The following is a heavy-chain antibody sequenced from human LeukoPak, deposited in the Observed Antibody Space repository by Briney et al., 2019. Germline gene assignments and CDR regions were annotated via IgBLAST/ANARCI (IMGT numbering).Heavy chain of an antibody. J-gene: IGHJ6*02. CDR1: GFTVSSNY. V-gene: IGHV3-53*04. CDR3: ARADCSGGSCYPNYYYYYGMDV. D-gene: IGHD2-15*01. CDR2: IYSGGST. Sequence: GGSLRLSCAASGFTVSSNYMSRVRQAPGKGLEWVSVIYSGGSTYYADSVKGRFTISRHNSKNTLYLQMNSLRAEDTAVYYCARADCSGGSCYPNYYYYYGMDVWGQGTTVTVSS.